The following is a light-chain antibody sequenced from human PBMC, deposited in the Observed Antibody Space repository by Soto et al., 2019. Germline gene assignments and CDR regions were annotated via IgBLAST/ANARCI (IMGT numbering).Light chain of an antibody. CDR1: SGHSSYA. Sequence: QSVLTQSPSASASLGASVKLTCTLSSGHSSYAIAWHQKQPGKGPRYLMDLNNDGSHTKGDGIPDRFPGSSSGADRYLIISSLQSEDEADYYCQTWGTGFQFFGGGTKVTVL. J-gene: IGLJ2*01. CDR2: LNNDGSH. V-gene: IGLV4-69*01. CDR3: QTWGTGFQF.